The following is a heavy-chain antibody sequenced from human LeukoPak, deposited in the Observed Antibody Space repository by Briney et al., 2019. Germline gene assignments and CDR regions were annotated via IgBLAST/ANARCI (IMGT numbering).Heavy chain of an antibody. CDR1: GGTFSSYA. J-gene: IGHJ4*02. CDR2: INPNSGDT. Sequence: ASVKVSCKASGGTFSSYAISWVRQAPGQGLEWMGWINPNSGDTNYAQKFQGRVTMTRDTSINTPYMELSRLRSDDTAVYYCARENDSGYISPLDYWGQGTLVTVSS. V-gene: IGHV1-2*02. CDR3: ARENDSGYISPLDY. D-gene: IGHD3-22*01.